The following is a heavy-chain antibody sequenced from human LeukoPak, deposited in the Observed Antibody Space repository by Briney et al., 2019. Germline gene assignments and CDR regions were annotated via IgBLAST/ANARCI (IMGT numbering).Heavy chain of an antibody. J-gene: IGHJ6*02. CDR3: ARQESSSPHYYFYYGMDV. CDR2: IYSGGYT. D-gene: IGHD6-6*01. CDR1: GFSLKNNY. Sequence: PGGSLRLSCAASGFSLKNNYMSWVRQAPGKGREWVSVIYSGGYTFYADSVKGRFTISRDIYKNILYLHMDSLRVDDTGVYYCARQESSSPHYYFYYGMDVWGQGTTVTVS. V-gene: IGHV3-66*04.